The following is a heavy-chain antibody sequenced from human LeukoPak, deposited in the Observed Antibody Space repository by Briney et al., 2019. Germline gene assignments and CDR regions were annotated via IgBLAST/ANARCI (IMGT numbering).Heavy chain of an antibody. J-gene: IGHJ6*02. D-gene: IGHD3-10*01. Sequence: ASVKVSCKASGYTFTGYYMHWVRQAPGQGLEWMGWINPNSGGTNYAQKFQGRVTMTRDTSISTAYMELSRLRSDDTAVYYCVFTYGSGSYYYYYYYGMDVWGQGTTVTVSS. V-gene: IGHV1-2*02. CDR2: INPNSGGT. CDR3: VFTYGSGSYYYYYYYGMDV. CDR1: GYTFTGYY.